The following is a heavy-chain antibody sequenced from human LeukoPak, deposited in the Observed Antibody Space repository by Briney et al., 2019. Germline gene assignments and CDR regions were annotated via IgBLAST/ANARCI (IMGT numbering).Heavy chain of an antibody. CDR2: ISYDGSNK. V-gene: IGHV3-30*04. Sequence: GRSLRLSCAVSGFTFSSYAMHWVRQAPGKGLEWVAVISYDGSNKYYADSVKGRFTISRDNSKNTLYLQMNSLRAEDTAVYYCAKDAMLQCVPLVYWGEGNLVTVSS. D-gene: IGHD6-19*01. CDR1: GFTFSSYA. J-gene: IGHJ4*02. CDR3: AKDAMLQCVPLVY.